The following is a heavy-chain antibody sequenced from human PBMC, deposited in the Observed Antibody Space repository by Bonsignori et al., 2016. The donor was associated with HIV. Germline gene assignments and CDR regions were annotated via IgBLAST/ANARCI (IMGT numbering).Heavy chain of an antibody. J-gene: IGHJ4*02. CDR3: AKDHISGSYYDY. CDR2: IYSGGTTT. V-gene: IGHV3-23*03. D-gene: IGHD3-10*01. Sequence: IRQPPGKGLEWVSVIYSGGTTTYNADSVKGRFISSRDNSNNRLYLQMNSLRAEDTAVYFCAKDHISGSYYDYWGQGTLVTVSS.